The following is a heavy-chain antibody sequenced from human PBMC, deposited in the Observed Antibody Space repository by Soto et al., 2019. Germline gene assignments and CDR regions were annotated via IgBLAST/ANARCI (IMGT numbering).Heavy chain of an antibody. D-gene: IGHD2-2*01. J-gene: IGHJ4*02. Sequence: QVQLVQSGAEVKKPGASVKVSCKASGYTFTSYYMHWVRQAPGQGLEWMGIINPSGGSTSYAQKFQGRVTMTRDTSTSTVYMELSSLRSEDTAEYYCARDQKGQPLWDYWGQGTLVTVSS. V-gene: IGHV1-46*01. CDR2: INPSGGST. CDR3: ARDQKGQPLWDY. CDR1: GYTFTSYY.